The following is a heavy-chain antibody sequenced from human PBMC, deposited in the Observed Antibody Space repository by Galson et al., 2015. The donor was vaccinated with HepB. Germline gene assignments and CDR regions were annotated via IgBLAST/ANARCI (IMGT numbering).Heavy chain of an antibody. D-gene: IGHD3-10*01. CDR3: ARDNGTIDHYFFDY. Sequence: SLRLSCAASGFTFSYYWMSWVPQAPGKGPEWVASIKQDGSEKKYVDSVKGRFTISRDNAKNSLYLQLNNLRVEDTAVYYCARDNGTIDHYFFDYWGQGTLVPVSS. CDR1: GFTFSYYW. V-gene: IGHV3-7*03. CDR2: IKQDGSEK. J-gene: IGHJ4*02.